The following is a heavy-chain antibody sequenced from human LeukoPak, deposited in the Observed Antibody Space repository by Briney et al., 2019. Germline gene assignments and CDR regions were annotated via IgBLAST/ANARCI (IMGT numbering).Heavy chain of an antibody. CDR2: ISWDGGTT. J-gene: IGHJ4*02. CDR3: AKDFYRGDSLDH. CDR1: GFTFDDYT. V-gene: IGHV3-43*01. Sequence: AGGSLRLSCAASGFTFDDYTLHWVRQAPGKGLEWVSLISWDGGTTYYADSVKGRFTISRDNSKDSLYLQMNSLRTEDTALYYCAKDFYRGDSLDHWGQGTLVTVSS. D-gene: IGHD2-21*02.